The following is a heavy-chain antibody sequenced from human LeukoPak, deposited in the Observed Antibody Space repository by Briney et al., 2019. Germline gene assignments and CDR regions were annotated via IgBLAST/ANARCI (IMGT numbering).Heavy chain of an antibody. V-gene: IGHV1-69*04. CDR2: IIPILGIA. CDR3: ATPYYYDSSGCLDY. CDR1: GGTFSSYA. D-gene: IGHD3-22*01. J-gene: IGHJ4*02. Sequence: SVKVSCKASGGTFSSYAISWVRQAPGHGLEWMGRIIPILGIANSAQKFQGRVTITADKSTSTAYMGLSSLRSEDTAVYYCATPYYYDSSGCLDYWGQGTLVTVSS.